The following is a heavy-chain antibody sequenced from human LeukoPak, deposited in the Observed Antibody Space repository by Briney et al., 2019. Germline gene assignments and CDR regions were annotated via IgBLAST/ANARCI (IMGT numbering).Heavy chain of an antibody. J-gene: IGHJ4*02. Sequence: GGSLRLSCAASGFTFSSYAMSWVRQAPGKGLEWVSGISGSGGSTYYADSVKGRLTISRDNSKNTLYLQMNSLRAEDTAVYYCAKESSSSTNLTYFDYWGQGTLVTVSS. D-gene: IGHD2-2*01. CDR1: GFTFSSYA. V-gene: IGHV3-23*01. CDR2: ISGSGGST. CDR3: AKESSSSTNLTYFDY.